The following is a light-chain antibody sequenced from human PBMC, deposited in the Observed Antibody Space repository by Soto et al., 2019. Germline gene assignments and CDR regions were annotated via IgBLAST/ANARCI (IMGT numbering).Light chain of an antibody. CDR2: DGS. J-gene: IGKJ4*01. CDR3: QQYDNSAPLS. CDR1: QSVRSSY. V-gene: IGKV3D-20*01. Sequence: VVTQSPATLSLSPGDRATLSCGASQSVRSSYVAWYQQKAGLAPRLLIYDGSSRASGIPDRFSGSGSGTDFTLTIGRLEPEDFALYYCQQYDNSAPLSFGGGTKV.